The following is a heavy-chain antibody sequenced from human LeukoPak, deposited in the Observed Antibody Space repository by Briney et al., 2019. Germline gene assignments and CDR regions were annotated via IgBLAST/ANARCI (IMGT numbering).Heavy chain of an antibody. CDR1: GASISSYY. V-gene: IGHV4-4*07. D-gene: IGHD4-23*01. CDR2: IYASGST. J-gene: IGHJ4*02. Sequence: SETLSLTCTVSGASISSYYWSWIRQPAGKGLEWIGRIYASGSTNYNPSLKSRVTMSVDTSKNQLSLKVSSVTAADTAVYYCARDLRGGRLDYWGQGTLVTVSS. CDR3: ARDLRGGRLDY.